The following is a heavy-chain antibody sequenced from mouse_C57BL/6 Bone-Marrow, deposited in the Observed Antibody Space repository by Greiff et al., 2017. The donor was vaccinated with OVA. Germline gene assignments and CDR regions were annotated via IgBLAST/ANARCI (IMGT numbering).Heavy chain of an antibody. CDR1: GYTFTSYT. CDR2: INPSSGYT. V-gene: IGHV1-4*01. Sequence: VKLVESGAELARPGASVKMSCKASGYTFTSYTMHWVKQRPGQGLEWIGYINPSSGYTKYNQKFKDKATLTADKSSSTAYMQLSSLTSEDSAVYYCAKAGYSLFAYWGQGTLVTVSA. CDR3: AKAGYSLFAY. D-gene: IGHD2-3*01. J-gene: IGHJ3*01.